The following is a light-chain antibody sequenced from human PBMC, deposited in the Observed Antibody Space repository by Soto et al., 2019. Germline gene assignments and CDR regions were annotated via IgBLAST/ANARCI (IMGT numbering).Light chain of an antibody. CDR2: GAS. CDR1: QSVNIY. J-gene: IGKJ4*01. Sequence: EIVMTRCPATLSVYPGERATLSCRASQSVNIYLAWYQQKPGQAPRLLIFGASSRATGIPARFSGSGSGTEFNLTISSLQSEDFAGYFCQQYDDWLRLTFGGGTKVDIK. CDR3: QQYDDWLRLT. V-gene: IGKV3D-15*01.